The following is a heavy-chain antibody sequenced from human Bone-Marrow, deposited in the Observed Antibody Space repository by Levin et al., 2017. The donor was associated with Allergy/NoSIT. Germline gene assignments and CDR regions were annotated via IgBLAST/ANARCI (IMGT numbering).Heavy chain of an antibody. CDR2: ISSSGSTI. CDR1: GFTFSSYE. Sequence: GGSLRLSCAASGFTFSSYEMNWVRQAPGKGLEWVSYISSSGSTIYYADSVKGRFTISRDNAKNSLYLQMNSLRAEDTAVYYCARSAARRLDYYYYYGMDVWGQGTTVTVSS. J-gene: IGHJ6*02. D-gene: IGHD6-6*01. CDR3: ARSAARRLDYYYYYGMDV. V-gene: IGHV3-48*03.